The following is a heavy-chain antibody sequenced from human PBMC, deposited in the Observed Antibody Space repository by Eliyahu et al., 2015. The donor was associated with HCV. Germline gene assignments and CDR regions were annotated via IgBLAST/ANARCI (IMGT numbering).Heavy chain of an antibody. CDR3: ARVPGSWGETRLDH. Sequence: QVQLQESGPRLVKPSQTLSLTCTVSGASVTSIDYYWSWIRQQPGKGLEWIGYIYYSGTTYYNPSLESRTTISADRSTNQFSLRLTSVTAADTAIYYCARVPGSWGETRLDHWGQGALVTVSS. D-gene: IGHD3-16*01. V-gene: IGHV4-30-4*01. J-gene: IGHJ4*02. CDR2: IYYSGTT. CDR1: GASVTSIDYY.